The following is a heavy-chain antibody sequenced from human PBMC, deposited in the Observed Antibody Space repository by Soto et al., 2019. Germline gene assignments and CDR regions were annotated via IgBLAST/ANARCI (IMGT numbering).Heavy chain of an antibody. CDR2: IIPIFGTA. Sequence: GASVKVSCKASGGTFSSYAISWVRQAPGQGLEWMGGIIPIFGTANYAQKFQGRVTITADESTSTAYMEQSSLRSEDTAVYYCAPYYYDSSGYWIDAFDIWGQGTMVTVSS. D-gene: IGHD3-22*01. V-gene: IGHV1-69*13. J-gene: IGHJ3*02. CDR1: GGTFSSYA. CDR3: APYYYDSSGYWIDAFDI.